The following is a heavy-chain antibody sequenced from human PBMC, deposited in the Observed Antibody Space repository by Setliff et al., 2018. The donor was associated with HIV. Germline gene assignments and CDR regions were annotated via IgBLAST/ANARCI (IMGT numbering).Heavy chain of an antibody. V-gene: IGHV1-2*02. J-gene: IGHJ4*02. CDR3: AKKYFDSSGWSAVDY. Sequence: GASVKVSCKASGYTFTDYPVHWVRQAPGQGFEWMGWINPNTGNTHYPPSFQGRVTMTRDTSTTTAYMELSSLRSDDTAVYYCAKKYFDSSGWSAVDYWGQGTLVTVSS. D-gene: IGHD3-22*01. CDR2: INPNTGNT. CDR1: GYTFTDYP.